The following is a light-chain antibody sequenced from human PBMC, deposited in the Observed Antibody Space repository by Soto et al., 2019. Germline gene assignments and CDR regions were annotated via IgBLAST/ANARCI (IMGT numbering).Light chain of an antibody. CDR2: DAS. J-gene: IGKJ1*01. CDR3: QQYSSYSTWT. Sequence: DIQMTQSPSTLSASVGDRVTLTCRASQSISSWLSWYQQKPGKAPTRLIYDASSLESGVPSRFSGSGSGTEFTRTISSLQPDDFATYYCQQYSSYSTWTFGQGTKVEIK. CDR1: QSISSW. V-gene: IGKV1-5*01.